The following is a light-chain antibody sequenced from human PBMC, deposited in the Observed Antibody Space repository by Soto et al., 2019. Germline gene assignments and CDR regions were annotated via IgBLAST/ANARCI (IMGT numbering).Light chain of an antibody. J-gene: IGKJ1*01. V-gene: IGKV3-15*01. CDR1: QRVSTN. CDR3: QQYNNWPLT. CDR2: RAS. Sequence: EIVMTQSPTILSVSPGGRATLSCRASQRVSTNLAWYQQQPGQSPRLLIYRASTRATGIPARFSGSGSGTEFTLTISSLQSEDFAVYYCQQYNNWPLTFGQGTKVDIK.